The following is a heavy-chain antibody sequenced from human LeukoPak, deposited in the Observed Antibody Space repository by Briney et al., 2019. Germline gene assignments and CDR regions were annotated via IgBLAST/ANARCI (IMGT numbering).Heavy chain of an antibody. CDR2: ISWNSGSI. J-gene: IGHJ4*02. Sequence: GRSLRLSCAASGFTFDDYAMHWVRQAPGKGLEWVSGISWNSGSIGYADSVEGRFTISRDSAKNSLYLQMNSLRAEDTALYYCAKETVAGTTYWGQGTLVTVYS. CDR3: AKETVAGTTY. V-gene: IGHV3-9*01. D-gene: IGHD6-19*01. CDR1: GFTFDDYA.